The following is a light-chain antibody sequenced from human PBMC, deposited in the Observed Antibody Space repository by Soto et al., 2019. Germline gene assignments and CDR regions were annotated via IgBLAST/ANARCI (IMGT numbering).Light chain of an antibody. V-gene: IGLV4-69*01. CDR1: SGHSNDA. Sequence: PVLTQSPSASASLGASVKLTCTLSSGHSNDAIAWHQQQPEKGPRYLMKLNSDGRHSKGDGIPDRFSGSSSGAERYLTISSLQSEDEADYYCQTWDTGTVVFGGGTKLTVL. CDR3: QTWDTGTVV. CDR2: LNSDGRH. J-gene: IGLJ2*01.